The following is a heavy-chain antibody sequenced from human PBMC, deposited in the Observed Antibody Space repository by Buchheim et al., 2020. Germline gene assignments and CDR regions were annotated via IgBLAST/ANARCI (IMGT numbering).Heavy chain of an antibody. J-gene: IGHJ4*02. CDR3: VRDRVALGYCNRRSCSHSGDY. Sequence: QVQLVESGGGVVQPGRSLRLSCVASGFDFSNYGMHWVRQAPGKGLEWVAVISYDGENTYYADSVKGRLTISRDDSRRTLYLQMNSLRPEDTAVYYCVRDRVALGYCNRRSCSHSGDYWGQGTL. V-gene: IGHV3-30*03. CDR2: ISYDGENT. CDR1: GFDFSNYG. D-gene: IGHD2-2*03.